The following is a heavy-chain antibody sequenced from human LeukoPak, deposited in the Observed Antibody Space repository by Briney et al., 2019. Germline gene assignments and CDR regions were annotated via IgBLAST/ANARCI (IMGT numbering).Heavy chain of an antibody. D-gene: IGHD2-15*01. CDR1: GGSFSGYY. J-gene: IGHJ5*02. V-gene: IGHV4-34*01. Sequence: SETLSLTCAVYGGSFSGYYWSWIRQPPGKGLEWIGEINHSGSTNYNPSLKSRVTISVDTSKNQFSLKLSSVTAADTAVYYRARGVVFDPWGQGTLVTVSS. CDR3: ARGVVFDP. CDR2: INHSGST.